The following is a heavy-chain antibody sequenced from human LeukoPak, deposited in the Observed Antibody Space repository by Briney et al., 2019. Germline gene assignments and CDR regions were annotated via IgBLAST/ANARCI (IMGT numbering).Heavy chain of an antibody. CDR2: IYHSGST. D-gene: IGHD3-10*01. J-gene: IGHJ5*02. CDR1: GGSISSSNW. Sequence: PSETLSLTCAVSGGSISSSNWWTWVRQSPGKGLEWIGEIYHSGSTNYNPSLKGRITISVDKSKNQFSLKLSSVTAADTAVYYCARAMVRSNWFDPWGQGTLVTVSS. CDR3: ARAMVRSNWFDP. V-gene: IGHV4-4*02.